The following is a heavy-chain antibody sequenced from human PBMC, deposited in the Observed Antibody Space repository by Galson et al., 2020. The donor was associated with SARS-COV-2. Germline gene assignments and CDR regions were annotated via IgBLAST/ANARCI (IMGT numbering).Heavy chain of an antibody. CDR3: ERQKGWIQLWLNDY. V-gene: IGHV4-34*01. Sequence: SETLSLTCAVYGGSFSDYYWTWIRQPPGTGLEWIGEINHRGRTNYNPSLKSRVTISVDTSKNQFSLKLSSVTAADTAVYYCERQKGWIQLWLNDYWGQGTLVTVSS. D-gene: IGHD5-18*01. CDR1: GGSFSDYY. J-gene: IGHJ4*02. CDR2: INHRGRT.